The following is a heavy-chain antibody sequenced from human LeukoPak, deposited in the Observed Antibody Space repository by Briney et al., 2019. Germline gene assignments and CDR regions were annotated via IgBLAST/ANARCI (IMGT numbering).Heavy chain of an antibody. CDR3: ARRSITMIVVVHDAFDI. CDR1: GYIFTSYW. V-gene: IGHV5-51*01. J-gene: IGHJ3*02. Sequence: GESLKISCKCSGYIFTSYWIGWVRPVPGKGLEGMGIIYPGGSDTRYSPSFQGQVTISADKSISTAYLQWSSLKASDTAMYYCARRSITMIVVVHDAFDIWGQGTMVTVSS. D-gene: IGHD3-22*01. CDR2: IYPGGSDT.